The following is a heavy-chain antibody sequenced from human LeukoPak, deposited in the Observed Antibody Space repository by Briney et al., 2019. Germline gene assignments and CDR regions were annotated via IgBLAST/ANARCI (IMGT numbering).Heavy chain of an antibody. D-gene: IGHD4-17*01. Sequence: GGSLRLSCAASGFTFSDYYMSWIRQAPGKGXXXXXYISSSSSYTNYADSVKGRFTISRDNAKNSLYLQMNSLRAEDTAVYYCASSDYGDYILDYWGQGTLVTVSS. CDR2: ISSSSSYT. J-gene: IGHJ4*02. CDR1: GFTFSDYY. V-gene: IGHV3-11*06. CDR3: ASSDYGDYILDY.